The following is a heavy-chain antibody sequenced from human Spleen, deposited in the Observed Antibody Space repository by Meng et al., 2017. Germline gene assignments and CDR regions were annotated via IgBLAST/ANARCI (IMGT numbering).Heavy chain of an antibody. Sequence: SETLSLTCAVYGGSFTGHYWTWIRQPPGKGLERIGEIDHIGATKYSPSLKGRVSMSVDTSKNKFSLKLSSVTAADTAVYSCARGISQREPRGWNYYYYYALDAWGQGTTVTVSS. D-gene: IGHD6-25*01. CDR2: IDHIGAT. CDR1: GGSFTGHY. J-gene: IGHJ6*02. CDR3: ARGISQREPRGWNYYYYYALDA. V-gene: IGHV4-34*01.